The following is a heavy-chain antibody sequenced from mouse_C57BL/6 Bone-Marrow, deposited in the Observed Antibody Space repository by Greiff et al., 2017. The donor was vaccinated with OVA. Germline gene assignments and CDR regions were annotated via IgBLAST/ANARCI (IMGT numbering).Heavy chain of an antibody. CDR2: IWGDGRT. Sequence: QVQLKESGPGLVAPSQSLSITCTVSGFSLTSYGVSWVRQPPGKGLEWLGVIWGDGRTNYHSALISRLSISKDNSKSQVFLKLNSLQTEETAKYYCAKEGVSGSSHGYFDVWGTGTTVTVSS. V-gene: IGHV2-3*01. CDR1: GFSLTSYG. D-gene: IGHD1-1*01. J-gene: IGHJ1*03. CDR3: AKEGVSGSSHGYFDV.